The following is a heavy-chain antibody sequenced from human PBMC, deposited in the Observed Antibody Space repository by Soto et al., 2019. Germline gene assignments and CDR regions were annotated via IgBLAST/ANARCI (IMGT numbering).Heavy chain of an antibody. J-gene: IGHJ4*02. V-gene: IGHV3-23*01. D-gene: IGHD6-19*01. Sequence: EVQLLESGGDLVQPGGSLRLSCAASGFTFSNFAMSWVRQAPGRGLEWVSGISASGRDTYYVDSVKDRFTVSRDNSKNTLYLQMNSLRAEDTAIYYCAKGKTSGWYYFDYWGQRALVTVSS. CDR1: GFTFSNFA. CDR3: AKGKTSGWYYFDY. CDR2: ISASGRDT.